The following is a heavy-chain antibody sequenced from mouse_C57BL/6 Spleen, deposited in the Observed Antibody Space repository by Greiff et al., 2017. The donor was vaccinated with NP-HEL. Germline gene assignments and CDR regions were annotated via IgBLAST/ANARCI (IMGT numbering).Heavy chain of an antibody. CDR3: ARDYYSNSAWFAY. D-gene: IGHD2-5*01. Sequence: QVQLQQSGAELVRPGASVKLSCKASGYTFTDYYINWVKQRPGQGLEWIARIYPGSGNTYYNEKFKGKATLTAEKSSSTAYMQLSSLTSEDSAVYFCARDYYSNSAWFAYWGQGTLVTVSA. J-gene: IGHJ3*01. V-gene: IGHV1-76*01. CDR1: GYTFTDYY. CDR2: IYPGSGNT.